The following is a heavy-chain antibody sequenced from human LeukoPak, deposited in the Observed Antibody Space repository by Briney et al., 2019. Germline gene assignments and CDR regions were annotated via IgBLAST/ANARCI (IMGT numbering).Heavy chain of an antibody. CDR1: AYTFTSFG. J-gene: IGHJ4*02. CDR2: ISPSGGST. Sequence: ASVKVSCKASAYTFTSFGFSWVRQAPAQGPEWMGVISPSGGSTTYAQKFQGRVTMTRDTSISTAYMELSRLRSDDTAVYYCARDPTSYYDYVWGSYRPFDYWGQGTLATVSS. CDR3: ARDPTSYYDYVWGSYRPFDY. D-gene: IGHD3-16*02. V-gene: IGHV1-2*02.